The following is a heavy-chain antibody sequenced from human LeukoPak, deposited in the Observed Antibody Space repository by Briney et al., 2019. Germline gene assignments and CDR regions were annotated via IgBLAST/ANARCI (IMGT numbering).Heavy chain of an antibody. D-gene: IGHD6-19*01. CDR2: VYSGGST. CDR3: AREDRYTSGSFDY. CDR1: GFTVSSNY. V-gene: IGHV3-66*02. Sequence: SGGSLRLSCAASGFTVSSNYMSWVRLAPGKGLEWVSVVYSGGSTYYADSVKGRFTISRDNSKNTMYLQMNSLRPEDTAVYYCAREDRYTSGSFDYWGQGTLVTVSS. J-gene: IGHJ4*02.